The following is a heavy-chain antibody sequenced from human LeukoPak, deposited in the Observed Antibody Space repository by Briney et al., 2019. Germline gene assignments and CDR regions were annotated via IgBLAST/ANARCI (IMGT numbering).Heavy chain of an antibody. D-gene: IGHD3-10*01. J-gene: IGHJ4*02. CDR3: AREYGSGSYTGIDY. CDR1: GYTFTNYG. CDR2: ISAYNSAYNGNT. Sequence: ASVKVSCKASGYTFTNYGITWVRQAPGQGLEWMGWISAYNSAYNGNTHYAQKLQGRVTMATDTSTNTGYMELRSLRSDDTAVYYCAREYGSGSYTGIDYWGQGTLVTVSS. V-gene: IGHV1-18*01.